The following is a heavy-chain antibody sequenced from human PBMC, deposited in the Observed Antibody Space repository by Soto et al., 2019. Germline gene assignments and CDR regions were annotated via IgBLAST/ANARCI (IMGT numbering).Heavy chain of an antibody. D-gene: IGHD2-15*01. CDR2: ISYDGSNK. V-gene: IGHV3-30-3*01. J-gene: IGHJ4*02. CDR3: ATLRVRYCSGGSCYSTRGDFDY. CDR1: GFTFSSYA. Sequence: QVQLVESGGGVVQPGRSLRLSCAASGFTFSSYAMHWVRQAPGKGLEWVAVISYDGSNKYYADSVKGRFTISRDNSKNTLYLQMNSLSAEDTAVYYCATLRVRYCSGGSCYSTRGDFDYWGQGTLVTVSS.